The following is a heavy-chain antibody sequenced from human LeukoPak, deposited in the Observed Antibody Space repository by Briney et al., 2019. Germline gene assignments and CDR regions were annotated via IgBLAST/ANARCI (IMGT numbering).Heavy chain of an antibody. CDR3: ASRGYYYDSSGYYYISERSDY. CDR1: GFTFSSYA. CDR2: ISGSGGST. Sequence: GGSLRLSCAASGFTFSSYAMSGFRQAPGKGLDWVSAISGSGGSTYYADSVKGRFTISRDNSKNTLYLQMNSLRAEDTAVYYCASRGYYYDSSGYYYISERSDYWGQGTLVTVSS. V-gene: IGHV3-23*01. D-gene: IGHD3-22*01. J-gene: IGHJ4*02.